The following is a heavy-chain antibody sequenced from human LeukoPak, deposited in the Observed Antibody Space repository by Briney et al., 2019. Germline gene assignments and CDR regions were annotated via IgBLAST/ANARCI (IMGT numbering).Heavy chain of an antibody. CDR1: GGTFSSYA. CDR2: IIPIFGTA. CDR3: ARDVNWDDRVGVDY. V-gene: IGHV1-69*13. D-gene: IGHD1-20*01. Sequence: SVKVSCKASGGTFSSYAISWVRQAPGQGLEWMGGIIPIFGTANYAQKFQGRVTITADESTSTAYMELSSLRSEDTAVYYCARDVNWDDRVGVDYWGQGTLVTVSS. J-gene: IGHJ4*02.